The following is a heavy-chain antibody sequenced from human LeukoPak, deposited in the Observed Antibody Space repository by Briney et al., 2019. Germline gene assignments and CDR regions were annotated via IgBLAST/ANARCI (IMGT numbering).Heavy chain of an antibody. D-gene: IGHD2/OR15-2a*01. J-gene: IGHJ4*02. V-gene: IGHV3-7*01. CDR3: ARDQALYFSYGDY. CDR2: IKQDGSDI. CDR1: GFIFGDYW. Sequence: GGSLRLSCAASGFIFGDYWMSWVRQAPEKGLEWVGMIKQDGSDIHYVDSVKGRFTISRDNAKNSLYLQMDSLTAEDTAVYYCARDQALYFSYGDYWGQGTLVTVSS.